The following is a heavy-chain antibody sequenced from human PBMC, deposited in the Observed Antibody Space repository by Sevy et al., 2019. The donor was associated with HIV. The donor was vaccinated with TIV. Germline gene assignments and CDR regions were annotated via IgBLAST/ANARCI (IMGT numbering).Heavy chain of an antibody. D-gene: IGHD3-22*01. CDR3: ARDYYDTSYYFDY. V-gene: IGHV3-7*01. Sequence: GGCLRLSCAASGFTFSSYWMSWVRQAPGKGLEWVANIKQDGSEKYYVDSVKGRFTISRDNAKNSLYLQMNSLRAEDTAVYYCARDYYDTSYYFDYWGQGTLVTVSS. CDR1: GFTFSSYW. J-gene: IGHJ4*02. CDR2: IKQDGSEK.